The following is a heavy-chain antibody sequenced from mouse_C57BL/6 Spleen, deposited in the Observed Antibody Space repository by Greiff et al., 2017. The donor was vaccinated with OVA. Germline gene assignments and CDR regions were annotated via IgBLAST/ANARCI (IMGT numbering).Heavy chain of an antibody. CDR3: TRNYYGSSYNYFDY. V-gene: IGHV14-4*01. CDR2: IDPENGDT. D-gene: IGHD1-1*01. CDR1: GFNIKDDY. Sequence: VQLQQSGAELVRPGASVKLSCTASGFNIKDDYMHWVKQRPEQGLAWIGWIDPENGDTEYASKFQGKATITADTSSNTAYLQLSSLTSEDTAVYYCTRNYYGSSYNYFDYWGQGTTLTVSS. J-gene: IGHJ2*01.